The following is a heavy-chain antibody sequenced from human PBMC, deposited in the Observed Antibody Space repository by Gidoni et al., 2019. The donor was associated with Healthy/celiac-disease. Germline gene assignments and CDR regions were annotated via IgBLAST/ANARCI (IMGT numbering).Heavy chain of an antibody. V-gene: IGHV5-51*01. CDR2: IYPGDSDT. Sequence: EVQLVQSGAEVQTPGESLKISCKGSGYSFTCYWIGWVRQMPGKGLEWMWIIYPGDSDTRYSPSFQGQVTISADKSISTAYLQWSSLKASDTAMYYCARHFPGYSYGYGMDVWGQGTTVTVSS. J-gene: IGHJ6*02. CDR1: GYSFTCYW. CDR3: ARHFPGYSYGYGMDV. D-gene: IGHD5-18*01.